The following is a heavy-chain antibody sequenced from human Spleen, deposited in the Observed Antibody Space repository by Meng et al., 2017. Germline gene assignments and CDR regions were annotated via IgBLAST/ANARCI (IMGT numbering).Heavy chain of an antibody. V-gene: IGHV3-11*04. CDR2: ISSSGSTI. Sequence: GESLKISCAVSGFIFSDYYMSWIRQAPGKGLEWVSYISSSGSTIYYADSVKGRFTTSRDNAKKSLYLQMNGLRADDSAVYYCARGYYYDILTGYYSDALDTWGQGPMVPFSS. J-gene: IGHJ3*02. CDR3: ARGYYYDILTGYYSDALDT. D-gene: IGHD3-9*01. CDR1: GFIFSDYY.